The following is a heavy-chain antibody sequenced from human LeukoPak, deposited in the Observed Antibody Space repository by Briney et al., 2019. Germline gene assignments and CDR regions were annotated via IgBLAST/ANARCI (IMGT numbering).Heavy chain of an antibody. D-gene: IGHD5-18*01. J-gene: IGHJ4*02. Sequence: PSETLSLTCAVYGGSSSGYYWSWIRQPPGKGLEWIGEINHSGSTNYNPSLKSRVTISVDTSKNQFSLKLSSVTAADTAVYYCARVGAMVNSYWGQGTLVTVSS. CDR2: INHSGST. CDR3: ARVGAMVNSY. CDR1: GGSSSGYY. V-gene: IGHV4-34*01.